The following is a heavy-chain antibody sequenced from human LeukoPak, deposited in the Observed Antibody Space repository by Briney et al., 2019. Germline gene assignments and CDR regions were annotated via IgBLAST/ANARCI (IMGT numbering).Heavy chain of an antibody. D-gene: IGHD3-10*01. CDR3: ARFSVVRGVIIRFDP. CDR1: GASLSGYQ. V-gene: IGHV4-4*08. CDR2: IYDSGST. J-gene: IGHJ5*02. Sequence: KTSETLSLTCSVSGASLSGYQWSWIRQPPEKGLEWIGYIYDSGSTNYSPSLKGRVTISLDTSKNQFSLRLSSVTAADTAVYYCARFSVVRGVIIRFDPWGQGTLVTVSS.